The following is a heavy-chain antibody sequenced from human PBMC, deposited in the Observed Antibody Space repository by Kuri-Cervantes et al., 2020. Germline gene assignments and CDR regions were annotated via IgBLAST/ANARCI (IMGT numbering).Heavy chain of an antibody. V-gene: IGHV4-61*02. CDR3: ARGHYDFWSGSSMVDY. Sequence: SETLSLTCTVSGGSISSGSYYWSWIRQPAGKGLEWIGRIYTSGSTNYNPSLKSRVTISVDRSKNQFSLKLSSVTAADTAVYYCARGHYDFWSGSSMVDYWGQGTLVTVSS. D-gene: IGHD3-3*01. J-gene: IGHJ4*02. CDR1: GGSISSGSYY. CDR2: IYTSGST.